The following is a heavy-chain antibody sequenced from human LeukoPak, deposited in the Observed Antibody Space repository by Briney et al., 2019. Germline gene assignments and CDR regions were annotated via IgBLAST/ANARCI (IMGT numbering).Heavy chain of an antibody. Sequence: GGSLRLSCAASGFTFSSYAMHWVRQAPGKGLEYVSAISSNGGSTYYANSVKGRFTISRDNSKNTLYLQMGSLRAEDMAVYYCAWGPNYYDSSGYPWGHAFDIWGQGTMVTVSS. CDR2: ISSNGGST. V-gene: IGHV3-64*01. J-gene: IGHJ3*02. D-gene: IGHD3-22*01. CDR3: AWGPNYYDSSGYPWGHAFDI. CDR1: GFTFSSYA.